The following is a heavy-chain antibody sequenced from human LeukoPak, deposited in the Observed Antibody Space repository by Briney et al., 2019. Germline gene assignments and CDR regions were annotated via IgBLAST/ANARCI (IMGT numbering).Heavy chain of an antibody. J-gene: IGHJ6*03. V-gene: IGHV4-4*07. CDR1: GGSLSSYY. D-gene: IGHD2-2*01. Sequence: SETLSLTCTVSGGSLSSYYWSWVRQPAGKGLEWIWRVYTSGSTNYNPSLKSRVTMSVDTSKNQFSLKLSSVTAADTAVYYCARDLGYCSSTSCYYYYYYMDVWGKGTTVTVSS. CDR2: VYTSGST. CDR3: ARDLGYCSSTSCYYYYYYMDV.